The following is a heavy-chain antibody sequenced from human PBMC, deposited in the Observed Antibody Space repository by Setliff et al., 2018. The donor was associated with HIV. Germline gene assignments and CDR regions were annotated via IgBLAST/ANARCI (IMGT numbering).Heavy chain of an antibody. CDR3: ARSKYSWFDP. J-gene: IGHJ5*02. Sequence: PSETLSLTCTVSGDSISDSRYFWGWTRQPPGKGLEWIATIHYSGSTYYNLSLKSRVTISVDTSKNEFSLKLSSVTAADTSVYYCARSKYSWFDPWGQGTLVTVSS. CDR2: IHYSGST. CDR1: GDSISDSRYF. D-gene: IGHD4-4*01. V-gene: IGHV4-39*01.